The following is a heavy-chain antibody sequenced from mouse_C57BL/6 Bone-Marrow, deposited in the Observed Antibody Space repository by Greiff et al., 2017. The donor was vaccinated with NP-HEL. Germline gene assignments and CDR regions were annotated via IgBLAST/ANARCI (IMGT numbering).Heavy chain of an antibody. D-gene: IGHD2-1*01. CDR1: GFSLSTSGMG. Sequence: QVTLKESGPGILQSSQTLSLTCSFSGFSLSTSGMGVSWIRQPSGKGLEWLAHIYWDDDKRYNPSLKSRLTISKDTSRNQVFLKITSVDTADTATYYCARSDLLFPYWYFDVWGTGTTVTVSS. CDR2: IYWDDDK. CDR3: ARSDLLFPYWYFDV. J-gene: IGHJ1*03. V-gene: IGHV8-12*01.